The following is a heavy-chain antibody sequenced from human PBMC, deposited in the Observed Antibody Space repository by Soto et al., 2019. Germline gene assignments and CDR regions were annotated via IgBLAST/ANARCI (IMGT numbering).Heavy chain of an antibody. V-gene: IGHV3-30*18. CDR2: VSYDGSNK. J-gene: IGHJ4*02. D-gene: IGHD3-22*01. CDR1: GVTFSSYG. CDR3: AKDTYYHDSSGYYVFDY. Sequence: QVQLVESGGDVVQPGRSLRLSCVASGVTFSSYGIHWVRQAPGKGLEWVAVVSYDGSNKHYADSVKGRFTISRDNSENMVSLHMNSLRAEDTAVYYCAKDTYYHDSSGYYVFDYWGQGTLVTVSS.